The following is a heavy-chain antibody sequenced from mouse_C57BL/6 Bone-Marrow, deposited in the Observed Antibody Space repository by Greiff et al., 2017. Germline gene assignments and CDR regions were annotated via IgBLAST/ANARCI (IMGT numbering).Heavy chain of an antibody. CDR1: GYTFTSYW. V-gene: IGHV1-50*01. J-gene: IGHJ3*01. CDR2: IEPSDSYT. D-gene: IGHD2-4*01. CDR3: AREGLSGFAY. Sequence: QVQLQQPGAELVKPGASVKLSCKASGYTFTSYWLQWVKQRPGQGLEWIGEIEPSDSYTNYNQKFKGKATLTVDTSSSPAYMQLSILTSEDSAVYYCAREGLSGFAYWGQGTLVTVSA.